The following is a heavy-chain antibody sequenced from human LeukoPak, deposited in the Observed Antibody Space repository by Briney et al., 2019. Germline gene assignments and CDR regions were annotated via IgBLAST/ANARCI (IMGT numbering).Heavy chain of an antibody. CDR2: INLSGST. D-gene: IGHD1-14*01. J-gene: IGHJ6*03. Sequence: SETLSLTCAVYGGSFTGYYWSWIRQPPGKGLEWIGEINLSGSTNHNPSLKSRVTISVDTSKNQFSLKLDSVTAADTAVYYCARGGIRNRHYYFYMDVWGKGTTVTVSS. CDR3: ARGGIRNRHYYFYMDV. V-gene: IGHV4-34*01. CDR1: GGSFTGYY.